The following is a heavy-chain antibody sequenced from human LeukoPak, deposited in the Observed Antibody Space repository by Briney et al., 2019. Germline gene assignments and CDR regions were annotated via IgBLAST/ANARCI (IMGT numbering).Heavy chain of an antibody. CDR2: MSGSGDST. V-gene: IGHV3-23*01. CDR3: ARTRFYYYNMDV. CDR1: GFTFKSYA. J-gene: IGHJ6*03. Sequence: GESLQTSCAASGFTFKSYAMSGVRQAPGKGVEWVSVMSGSGDSTYYAESVKGRFTTSRDNSKDTLFLQMNSLRAEDTAVYFCARTRFYYYNMDVWGKGTTVTVSS.